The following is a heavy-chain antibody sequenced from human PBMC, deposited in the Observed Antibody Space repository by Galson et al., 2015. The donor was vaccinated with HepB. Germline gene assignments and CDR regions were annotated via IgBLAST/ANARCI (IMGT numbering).Heavy chain of an antibody. CDR2: IKQDGSEK. Sequence: SLRLSCAASGFTFSSYWMSWARQAPGKGLEWVANIKQDGSEKYYVDSVKGRFTISRDNAKNSLYLQMNSLRAEDTAVYYCAREVKEGAELWFGRGQGTLVTVSS. V-gene: IGHV3-7*03. CDR1: GFTFSSYW. D-gene: IGHD3-10*01. J-gene: IGHJ4*02. CDR3: AREVKEGAELWFG.